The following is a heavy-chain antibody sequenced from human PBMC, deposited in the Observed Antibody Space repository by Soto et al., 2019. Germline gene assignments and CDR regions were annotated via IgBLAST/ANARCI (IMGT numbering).Heavy chain of an antibody. CDR3: ATLASVHPERYDY. CDR2: ISSDGSST. Sequence: LRLSCAASGFTFSSYWMHWVRQAPGKGLVWVSRISSDGSSTSYADSVKGRFTISRDNAKNTLYLQVNSLRAEDTAVYYCATLASVHPERYDYWGQGTLVTVSS. D-gene: IGHD1-1*01. J-gene: IGHJ4*02. V-gene: IGHV3-74*01. CDR1: GFTFSSYW.